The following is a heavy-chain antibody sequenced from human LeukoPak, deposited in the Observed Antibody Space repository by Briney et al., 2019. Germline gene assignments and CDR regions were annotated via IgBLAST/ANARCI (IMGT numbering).Heavy chain of an antibody. Sequence: ASVKVSCKASGGTFSSYSISWVRQAPGQGLEWMGGILPIFGTANYEQKFEGRVMISADEPTSTAYMELSSLRSDDTAVYYCARDRYCSSTSCYYHNAFDIWGQGTMVTVSS. D-gene: IGHD2-2*01. CDR2: ILPIFGTA. CDR3: ARDRYCSSTSCYYHNAFDI. CDR1: GGTFSSYS. V-gene: IGHV1-69*13. J-gene: IGHJ3*02.